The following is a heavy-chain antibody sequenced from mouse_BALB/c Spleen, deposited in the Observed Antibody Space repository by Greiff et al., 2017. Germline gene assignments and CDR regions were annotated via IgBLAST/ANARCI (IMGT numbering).Heavy chain of an antibody. V-gene: IGHV1-37*01. D-gene: IGHD1-1*01. Sequence: VQLKQSGPELVKPGASVKISCKASGYSFTGYFMNWVKQSHGKSLEWIGRINPYNGDTFYNQKFKGKATLTVDKSSSTDHMELLSLTSEDSAVYYCGRNLLLSVIDAMDYWGQGTSVTVSS. CDR3: GRNLLLSVIDAMDY. CDR2: INPYNGDT. J-gene: IGHJ4*01. CDR1: GYSFTGYF.